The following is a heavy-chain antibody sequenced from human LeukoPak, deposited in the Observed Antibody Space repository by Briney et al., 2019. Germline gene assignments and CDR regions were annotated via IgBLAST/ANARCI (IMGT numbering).Heavy chain of an antibody. CDR1: GGSISSYY. D-gene: IGHD2-15*01. CDR2: IYYSGST. CDR3: ARLATEGDFDY. J-gene: IGHJ4*02. Sequence: TSETLSLTCTVSGGSISSYYWSWIRQPPGKGLEWIGYIYYSGSTNYNPSLKSRVTISVDTSKNQFSLKLSSVTAADTAVCYCARLATEGDFDYWGQGTLVTVSS. V-gene: IGHV4-59*08.